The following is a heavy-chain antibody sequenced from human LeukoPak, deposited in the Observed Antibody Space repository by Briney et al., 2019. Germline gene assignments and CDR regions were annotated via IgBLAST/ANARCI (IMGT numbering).Heavy chain of an antibody. D-gene: IGHD1-1*01. Sequence: PGGSLRLSCEASGFIFSTYTMNWVRQTPGKGLEWLSKISGSSNSIDYVDSVRGRFTISRGDNSLFLQMNGLRAEDTGVYYCARTSRRGGFDYWGQGTLVTVSS. J-gene: IGHJ4*02. CDR2: ISGSSNSI. CDR1: GFIFSTYT. V-gene: IGHV3-48*04. CDR3: ARTSRRGGFDY.